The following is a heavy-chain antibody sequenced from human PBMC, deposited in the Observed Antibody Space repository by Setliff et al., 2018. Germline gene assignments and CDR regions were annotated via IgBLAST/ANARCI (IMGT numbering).Heavy chain of an antibody. J-gene: IGHJ4*02. CDR1: GFTFSSYN. V-gene: IGHV3-21*03. CDR3: ARTAGSSSASGFDY. CDR2: ISGSSTYT. Sequence: GSLRLSCAASGFTFSSYNMNWVRQAPGKGLEWVSSISGSSTYTYYADSVKGRFTISRDNAKDSLYLQMNSLRAEDTAVYYCARTAGSSSASGFDYWGQGTLVTVSS. D-gene: IGHD2-15*01.